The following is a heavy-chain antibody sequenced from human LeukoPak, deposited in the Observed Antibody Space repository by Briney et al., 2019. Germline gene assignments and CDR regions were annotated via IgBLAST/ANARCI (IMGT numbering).Heavy chain of an antibody. CDR3: ARAGGWGIAAAGTYGMDV. V-gene: IGHV3-7*01. Sequence: PGGSLRLSCAASGFTFSGSWMAWVRQAPGKGLEWVANIKQDAGEKYYVDSVKGRFTISRDNAKNSLYLQMNSLRAEDTAVYYCARAGGWGIAAAGTYGMDVWGQGTTVTVSS. J-gene: IGHJ6*02. CDR2: IKQDAGEK. D-gene: IGHD6-13*01. CDR1: GFTFSGSW.